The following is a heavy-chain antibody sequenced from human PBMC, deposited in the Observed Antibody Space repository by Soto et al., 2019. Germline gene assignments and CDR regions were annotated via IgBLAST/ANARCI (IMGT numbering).Heavy chain of an antibody. Sequence: QVQLQQWGAGLLKPSETLSLTCAVYGGSFSGYYWSWIRQPPGKGLEWIGEINHSGSTNYNPSLKRRVTQSVDKSKNQFSLKLSSVTAADSAVYYCARAQKGYSSSWYGRRYYFDYWGQGTLVTVSS. V-gene: IGHV4-34*01. J-gene: IGHJ4*02. D-gene: IGHD6-13*01. CDR3: ARAQKGYSSSWYGRRYYFDY. CDR1: GGSFSGYY. CDR2: INHSGST.